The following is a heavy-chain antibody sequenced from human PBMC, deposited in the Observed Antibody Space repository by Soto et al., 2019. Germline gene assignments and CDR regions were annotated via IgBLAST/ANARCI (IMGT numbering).Heavy chain of an antibody. V-gene: IGHV3-7*01. Sequence: GGSLRLSCAASGFTFSSYWMSWVRQARGKGLEWVANIKQDGSEKYYVDSVKGRFTISRDNAKNSLYLQMNSLRAEDTAVYYCARDRPYSGYDYHDYYGMDVWGQGTTVTVSS. J-gene: IGHJ6*02. CDR3: ARDRPYSGYDYHDYYGMDV. D-gene: IGHD5-12*01. CDR2: IKQDGSEK. CDR1: GFTFSSYW.